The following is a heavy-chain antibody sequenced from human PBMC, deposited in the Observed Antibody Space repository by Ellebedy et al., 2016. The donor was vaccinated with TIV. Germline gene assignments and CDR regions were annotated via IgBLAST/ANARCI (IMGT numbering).Heavy chain of an antibody. CDR3: ASNVDTAKVRGNY. CDR1: GFTFSSFA. Sequence: PGGSLRLSCAASGFTFSSFAMNWVRQAPGTGLEWVSFISVSGGSTYYADSVKGRFTISRDNSKNTLYLQMNSLRVEDTARYYCASNVDTAKVRGNYWGQGTLVTVSA. J-gene: IGHJ4*02. CDR2: ISVSGGST. V-gene: IGHV3-23*01. D-gene: IGHD5-18*01.